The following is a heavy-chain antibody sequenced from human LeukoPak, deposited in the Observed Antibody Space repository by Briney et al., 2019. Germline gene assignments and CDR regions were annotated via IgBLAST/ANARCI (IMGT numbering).Heavy chain of an antibody. Sequence: GGSPRLSCAASGFTLISYDIHWVRQAPGKGLEWVAVMTSDGSLKIYTDSVRGRFTISRDNSKNTLYLEMNSLRVDDTAIYYCARDPRSAAPDYFDSWGQGTLVTVSS. CDR3: ARDPRSAAPDYFDS. V-gene: IGHV3-30-3*01. D-gene: IGHD6-13*01. CDR1: GFTLISYD. J-gene: IGHJ4*02. CDR2: MTSDGSLK.